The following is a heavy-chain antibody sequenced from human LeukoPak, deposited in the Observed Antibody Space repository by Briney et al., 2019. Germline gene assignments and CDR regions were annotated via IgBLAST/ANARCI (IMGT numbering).Heavy chain of an antibody. Sequence: ASVKVSCKVSGYTLTELSMHWVRQAPGKGLEWMGGFDPEDGETIYAQKFQGRVTMTEDTSTDTAYMELSSLRSEDTAVYYCATRRYYDSSGYYPPYYYGIDVWGQGTTVTVSS. D-gene: IGHD3-22*01. J-gene: IGHJ6*02. CDR3: ATRRYYDSSGYYPPYYYGIDV. CDR1: GYTLTELS. CDR2: FDPEDGET. V-gene: IGHV1-24*01.